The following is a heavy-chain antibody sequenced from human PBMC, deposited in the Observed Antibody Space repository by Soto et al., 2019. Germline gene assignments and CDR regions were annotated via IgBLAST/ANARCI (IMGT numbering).Heavy chain of an antibody. D-gene: IGHD3-16*01. CDR3: ARDSRLWGSTGWKRENLMDI. Sequence: QVQLEQSGAEVKRPGSSVKVSCKTSGGNFNTYPISWVRQAPGHRLEWMGKIIPIFGTPDYAQKFQGRVTINADEATTTVYMELSSLKSYDSAVYYCARDSRLWGSTGWKRENLMDIWGQGTMVTVSS. CDR1: GGNFNTYP. J-gene: IGHJ3*02. V-gene: IGHV1-69*18. CDR2: IIPIFGTP.